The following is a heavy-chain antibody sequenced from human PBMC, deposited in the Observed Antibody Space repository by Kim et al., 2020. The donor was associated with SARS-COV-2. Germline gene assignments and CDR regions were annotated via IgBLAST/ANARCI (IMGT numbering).Heavy chain of an antibody. J-gene: IGHJ6*02. V-gene: IGHV3-30*18. CDR3: AKARYKLLSCFYYYGMDV. CDR1: GVAFSDCG. D-gene: IGHD1-1*01. CDR2: LSSDANNK. Sequence: GGSLRLSCAASGVAFSDCGFYWVRQAPGKGLEWVAVLSSDANNKFYAQSVQGRCFVSRDNSKDTVFLQMYDLRPEDTAIYYCAKARYKLLSCFYYYGMDVWGQGPTVSVSS.